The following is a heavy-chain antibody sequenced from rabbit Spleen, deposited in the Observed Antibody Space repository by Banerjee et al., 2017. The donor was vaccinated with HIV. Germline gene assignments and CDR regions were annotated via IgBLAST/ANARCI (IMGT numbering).Heavy chain of an antibody. D-gene: IGHD4-1*01. CDR2: IYTGSGDT. Sequence: QEQLVESGGGLVQPEGSLTLTCTASGFDFSSYYYMCWVRQAPGKGLEWIGCIYTGSGDTDYASWVNGRFTISRENTQNTVSLQMNSLTVADTATYFCVREVAAKFSLWGPGTLVTVS. CDR3: VREVAAKFSL. V-gene: IGHV1S43*01. J-gene: IGHJ4*01. CDR1: GFDFSSYYY.